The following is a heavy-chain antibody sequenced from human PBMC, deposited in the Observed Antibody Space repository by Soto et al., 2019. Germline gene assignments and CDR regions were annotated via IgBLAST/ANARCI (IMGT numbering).Heavy chain of an antibody. V-gene: IGHV3-23*01. CDR1: VFTFSDYA. CDR3: AKVAGGLGYFDL. D-gene: IGHD3-16*01. CDR2: ISATGGNI. Sequence: WWSLRLSCVASVFTFSDYAMTWVRQAPGKGLEWVATISATGGNIEYTDSLKGRFTISRDNSKNTLYLQLNGLTSDDTAVHYCAKVAGGLGYFDLWGQGTTVTVSS. J-gene: IGHJ6*02.